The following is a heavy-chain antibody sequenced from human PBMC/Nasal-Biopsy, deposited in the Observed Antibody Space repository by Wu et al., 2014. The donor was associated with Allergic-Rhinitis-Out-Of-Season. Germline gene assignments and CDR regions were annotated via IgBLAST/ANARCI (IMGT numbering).Heavy chain of an antibody. CDR3: ARLGNIVVVPGQKYSYHSMDV. CDR2: SRNKAKSYTT. Sequence: WIGRSRNKAKSYTTEYAASVKGRFTISRDDSKNSLYLQMNSLKTEDTAVYYCARLGNIVVVPGQKYSYHSMDVWGQGTTVTVSS. J-gene: IGHJ6*02. D-gene: IGHD2-2*01. V-gene: IGHV3-72*01.